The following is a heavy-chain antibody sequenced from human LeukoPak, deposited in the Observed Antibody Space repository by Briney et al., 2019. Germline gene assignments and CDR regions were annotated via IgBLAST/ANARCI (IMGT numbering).Heavy chain of an antibody. V-gene: IGHV4-30-4*02. CDR2: IYYSGST. J-gene: IGHJ4*02. CDR3: ASAPNLWFGELLDY. CDR1: GGSISSGDYY. Sequence: SETLSLTCTVSGGSISSGDYYWSWIRQPPGKGLEWIGYIYYSGSTYYNPSLKSRVTISVDTSKNQFSLKLSSVTAADTAVYYCASAPNLWFGELLDYWGQGTLVTVSS. D-gene: IGHD3-10*01.